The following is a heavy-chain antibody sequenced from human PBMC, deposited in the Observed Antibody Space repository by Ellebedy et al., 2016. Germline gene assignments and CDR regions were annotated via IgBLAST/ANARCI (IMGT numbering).Heavy chain of an antibody. V-gene: IGHV3-23*01. CDR2: LSGNGDET. J-gene: IGHJ6*04. Sequence: GESLKISXAASGFIFSNYGMSWVRQAPGKGLEWVSGLSGNGDETYYADSVKGRFTISRDNSKKSLHLHINSLRVEDTATYYCAKGVLPAGNYYFVMDVWGEGATVTVSS. D-gene: IGHD3-3*01. CDR3: AKGVLPAGNYYFVMDV. CDR1: GFIFSNYG.